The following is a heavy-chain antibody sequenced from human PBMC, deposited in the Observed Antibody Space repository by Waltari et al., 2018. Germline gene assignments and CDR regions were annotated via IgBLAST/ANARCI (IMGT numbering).Heavy chain of an antibody. CDR1: GFTFSNAW. Sequence: EVQLVESGGGLVKPGGSLRLSCAASGFTFSNAWMSWVRQAPGKGLEWVGSIKSKTDGGTTDYAAPVKGRFTISRDDSKNTLYLQMNSLKTEDTAVYYCTTTGNPLSLDYWGQGTLVTVSS. V-gene: IGHV3-15*01. D-gene: IGHD2-8*02. J-gene: IGHJ4*02. CDR2: IKSKTDGGTT. CDR3: TTTGNPLSLDY.